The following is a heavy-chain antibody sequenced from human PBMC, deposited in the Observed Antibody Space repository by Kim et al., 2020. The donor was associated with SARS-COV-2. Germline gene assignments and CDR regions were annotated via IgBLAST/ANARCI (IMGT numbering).Heavy chain of an antibody. J-gene: IGHJ6*02. CDR3: ASRRKWVGMDV. V-gene: IGHV3-23*01. D-gene: IGHD1-26*01. CDR1: GFTFSNYA. Sequence: GGSLRLSCAASGFTFSNYAMSWVRQAPGKGLEWVSVIGSVGDDIHYSDSVEGRFTISRDNFKNTVDLEMISLRAEDTAIYYCASRRKWVGMDVWGQGTTVTVAS. CDR2: IGSVGDDI.